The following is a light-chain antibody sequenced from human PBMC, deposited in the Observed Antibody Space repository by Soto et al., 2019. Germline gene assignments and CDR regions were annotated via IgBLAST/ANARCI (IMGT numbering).Light chain of an antibody. CDR2: DAS. CDR1: QSVGSN. J-gene: IGKJ3*01. V-gene: IGKV3-15*01. Sequence: IVMTQSPATLSVSPGERATLSCRAGQSVGSNLAWYQQKPGQSPRLLMYDASTRATGIPARFSGSGSGTEFTLTINSLQSEDFAVYHCQQYENWISFGPGTTLDIK. CDR3: QQYENWIS.